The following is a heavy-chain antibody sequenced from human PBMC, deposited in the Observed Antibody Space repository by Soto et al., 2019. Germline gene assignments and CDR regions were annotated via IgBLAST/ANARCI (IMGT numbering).Heavy chain of an antibody. CDR3: ARGGVDHYHYYHHMDL. CDR1: GFTFSDYY. J-gene: IGHJ6*04. CDR2: ISSGSSTI. V-gene: IGHV3-11*01. D-gene: IGHD2-8*02. Sequence: QAQLVESGGGLVKPGGSLRLSCAASGFTFSDYYMSWIRRAPGKGLEWVSYISSGSSTIYYRDSVRGRFTISRDNAKNSLYLQMNSLKEEDTAVYYCARGGVDHYHYYHHMDLWGKGTTVTVSS.